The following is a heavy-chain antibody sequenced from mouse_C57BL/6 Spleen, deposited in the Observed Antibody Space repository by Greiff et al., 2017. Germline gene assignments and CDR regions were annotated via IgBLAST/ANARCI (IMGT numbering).Heavy chain of an antibody. CDR2: ISSGGSYT. CDR1: GFTFSSYG. J-gene: IGHJ2*01. V-gene: IGHV5-6*01. Sequence: EVKVVESGGDLVKPGGSLKLSCAASGFTFSSYGMSWVRQTPDKRLEWVATISSGGSYTYYPDSVKGRFTISRDNAKNTLYLQMSSLKSEDTAMYYCARLYGTPYYFGYWGQGTTLTVSS. CDR3: ARLYGTPYYFGY. D-gene: IGHD1-1*01.